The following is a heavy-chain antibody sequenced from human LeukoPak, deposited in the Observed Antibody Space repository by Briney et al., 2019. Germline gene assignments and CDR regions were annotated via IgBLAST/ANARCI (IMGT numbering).Heavy chain of an antibody. J-gene: IGHJ4*02. CDR2: IFYSGST. Sequence: PSETLSLTCTVSGGSISSYYWSWIRQPPGKGLEWIGYIFYSGSTNYNPSLKSRVTISVDTSKNQFSLKLSSVTAAATAVYYCARSTDGGAISSFDYWGQGTLVTVPS. CDR3: ARSTDGGAISSFDY. CDR1: GGSISSYY. D-gene: IGHD3-16*01. V-gene: IGHV4-59*08.